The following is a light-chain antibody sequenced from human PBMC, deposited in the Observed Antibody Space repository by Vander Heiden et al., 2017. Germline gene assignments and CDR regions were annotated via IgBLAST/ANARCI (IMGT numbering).Light chain of an antibody. V-gene: IGKV3-11*01. CDR3: QQRSNWRYT. Sequence: EIVLTQSPATLSFSPGERTTLSSRASQSVSSYLAWYKQKPGQAPRLLIYDASNRATGIPARFSGSGSGTDFTLTISSLEPEDFAVYYCQQRSNWRYTFGQGTKLEIK. J-gene: IGKJ2*01. CDR1: QSVSSY. CDR2: DAS.